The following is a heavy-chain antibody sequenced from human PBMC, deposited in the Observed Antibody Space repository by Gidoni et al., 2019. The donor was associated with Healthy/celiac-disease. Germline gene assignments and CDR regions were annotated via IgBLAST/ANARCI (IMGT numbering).Heavy chain of an antibody. Sequence: EVQLVESGGGLVKPGGSLRLSCAASGFTFSSYSMNWVRQAPGKGLEWVSSISSSSSYIYYADSVKGRFTISRDNAKNSLYLQMNSLRAEDTAVYYCARDSAVYAPHDAFDIWGQGTMVTVSS. CDR1: GFTFSSYS. J-gene: IGHJ3*02. V-gene: IGHV3-21*01. CDR2: ISSSSSYI. CDR3: ARDSAVYAPHDAFDI. D-gene: IGHD2-8*01.